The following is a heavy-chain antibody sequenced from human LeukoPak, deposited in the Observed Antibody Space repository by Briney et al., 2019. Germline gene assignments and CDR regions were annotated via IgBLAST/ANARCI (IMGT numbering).Heavy chain of an antibody. CDR3: ARPFSGMGI. Sequence: SQTLSLTCIVSAGSTSSNYWSWIRQLPGNGLEWIGYIYYSGSTNYTPSLKSRVTISVDTSKNQFSLKLSSVTAADMAVYYCARPFSGMGIWGEGTLVTVSS. CDR1: AGSTSSNY. D-gene: IGHD7-27*01. V-gene: IGHV4-59*12. CDR2: IYYSGST. J-gene: IGHJ4*02.